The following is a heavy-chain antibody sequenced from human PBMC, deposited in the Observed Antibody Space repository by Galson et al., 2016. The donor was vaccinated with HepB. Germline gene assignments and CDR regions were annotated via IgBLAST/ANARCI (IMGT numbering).Heavy chain of an antibody. J-gene: IGHJ6*02. Sequence: SLRLSCAASGFAINNAWMNWVRQAPGKGLEWVGPIKSKTDAGTTDYAAPVKGRFTFSRDDSKNTVYPQMNSLKTEDTAVYYCSTGGIVLVSIYYFYGMDVWGQGTTVTVSS. CDR3: STGGIVLVSIYYFYGMDV. CDR1: GFAINNAW. V-gene: IGHV3-15*07. D-gene: IGHD2-8*02. CDR2: IKSKTDAGTT.